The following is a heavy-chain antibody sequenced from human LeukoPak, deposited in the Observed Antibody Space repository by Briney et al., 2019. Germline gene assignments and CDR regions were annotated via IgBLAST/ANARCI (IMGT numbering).Heavy chain of an antibody. CDR3: ARAPFAGYYGSSAYPDY. D-gene: IGHD3-22*01. Sequence: GGSLRLSCAASGFTFSNTWMNWVRQAPGKGLEWVALIWYDGSNKYYADSVKGRFTISRDNSKNTLYLQMNSLRAEDTAVYYCARAPFAGYYGSSAYPDYWGQGTLVTVSS. CDR1: GFTFSNTW. V-gene: IGHV3-33*08. CDR2: IWYDGSNK. J-gene: IGHJ4*02.